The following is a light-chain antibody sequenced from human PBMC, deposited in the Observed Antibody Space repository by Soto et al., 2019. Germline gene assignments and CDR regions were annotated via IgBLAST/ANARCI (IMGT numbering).Light chain of an antibody. J-gene: IGLJ3*02. Sequence: QSALTQPPSASGSPGQSVTISCTGTSSDVGGYNYVSWYQQYPGKAPKLMIYEVSKQPSGVPDRFSGSKSGKTASLTVSGLQAEDEADYYCSSYAGSDIWVFGGGTKLTVL. CDR2: EVS. CDR3: SSYAGSDIWV. CDR1: SSDVGGYNY. V-gene: IGLV2-8*01.